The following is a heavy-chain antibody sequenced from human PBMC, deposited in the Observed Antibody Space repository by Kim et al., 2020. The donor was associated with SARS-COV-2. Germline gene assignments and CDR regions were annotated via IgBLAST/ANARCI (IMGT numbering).Heavy chain of an antibody. Sequence: GGSLRLSCAASGFTFSAYALHWVRQAPGKGLEWVAHIAYDGSHISYPDSVKGRFIISRDNTKYTLFLQMNSLRPEDTAVYYCLADIGSRGFDHWGQGTLVTVSS. V-gene: IGHV3-30*04. CDR3: LADIGSRGFDH. D-gene: IGHD3-10*01. CDR2: IAYDGSHI. J-gene: IGHJ4*02. CDR1: GFTFSAYA.